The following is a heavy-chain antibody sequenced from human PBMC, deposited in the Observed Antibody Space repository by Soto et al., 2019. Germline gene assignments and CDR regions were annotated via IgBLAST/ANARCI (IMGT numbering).Heavy chain of an antibody. J-gene: IGHJ4*02. CDR2: ITLSGDST. CDR3: VRNLGFFDY. Sequence: PGGSLRLSCAAYGFTFTSFGMSWVRQAPGKGLEWLSGITLSGDSTYYADSVKGRFTISRDNSKNTLFLQLNSLRAEDTAVYYCVRNLGFFDYWSQGTLVTVSS. CDR1: GFTFTSFG. D-gene: IGHD3-10*01. V-gene: IGHV3-23*01.